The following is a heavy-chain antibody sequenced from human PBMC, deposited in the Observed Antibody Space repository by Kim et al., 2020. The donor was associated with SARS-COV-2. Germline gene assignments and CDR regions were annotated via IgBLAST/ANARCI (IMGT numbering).Heavy chain of an antibody. D-gene: IGHD2-2*01. CDR2: IYYSGST. CDR1: GGSISSSSYY. J-gene: IGHJ6*04. V-gene: IGHV4-39*01. CDR3: ARLGGCSSTSCYYYYYYYYGMDV. Sequence: SETLSLTCTVSGGSISSSSYYWGWIRQPPGKGLEWIGSIYYSGSTYYNPSLKSRVTISVDTSKNQFSLKLSSVTAADTAVYYCARLGGCSSTSCYYYYYYYYGMDVWGKGTTVTVSS.